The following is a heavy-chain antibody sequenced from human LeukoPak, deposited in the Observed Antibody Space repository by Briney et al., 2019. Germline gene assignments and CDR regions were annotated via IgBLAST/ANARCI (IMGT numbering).Heavy chain of an antibody. CDR3: ARVERYCSGGSCQGY. D-gene: IGHD2-15*01. V-gene: IGHV3-48*04. Sequence: GGSLRRSCAASGFTFSSYGMHWVRQAPGKGLEWVSYISSSGSTIYYADSVKGRFTISRDNAKNSLYLQMNSLRAEDTAVYYCARVERYCSGGSCQGYWGQGTLVTVSS. CDR2: ISSSGSTI. J-gene: IGHJ4*02. CDR1: GFTFSSYG.